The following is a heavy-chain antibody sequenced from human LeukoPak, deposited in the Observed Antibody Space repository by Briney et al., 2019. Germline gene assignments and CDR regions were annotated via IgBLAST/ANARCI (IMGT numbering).Heavy chain of an antibody. CDR1: GFTFSTYA. J-gene: IGHJ6*02. D-gene: IGHD2-15*01. Sequence: GGSLRLSCAASGFTFSTYAMHWVRQAPGKGLEWVAGISYDGSNKFYTDSVKGRFTISRDNSKNTLYLQMNNLRPEDTALCYCARHYCSGVNCYSEWFYYYYGMDVWGQGTTVTVSS. V-gene: IGHV3-30*04. CDR2: ISYDGSNK. CDR3: ARHYCSGVNCYSEWFYYYYGMDV.